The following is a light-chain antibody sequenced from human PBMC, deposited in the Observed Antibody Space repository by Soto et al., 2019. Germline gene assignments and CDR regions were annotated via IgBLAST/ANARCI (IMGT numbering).Light chain of an antibody. V-gene: IGLV1-47*01. J-gene: IGLJ3*02. CDR3: AALRV. CDR2: RND. Sequence: QSALTQPPSASGTPGQRVTISCSGSTSNIGSNYVYWYQQLPGTAPKLLIYRNDQRPSGVPERFSGSKSGTSASLAISGLRSEDEADYYCAALRVFGGGTKLTVL. CDR1: TSNIGSNY.